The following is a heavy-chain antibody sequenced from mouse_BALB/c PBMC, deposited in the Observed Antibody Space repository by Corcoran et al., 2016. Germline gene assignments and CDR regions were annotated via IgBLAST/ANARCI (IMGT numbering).Heavy chain of an antibody. D-gene: IGHD2-14*01. CDR1: GYTFTDYV. CDR3: TRYYRYAWFAY. V-gene: IGHV1-81*01. J-gene: IGHJ3*01. Sequence: QVQLQQSGPELVKPGASVKMSCKASGYTFTDYVLSWVKQRTGQGIEWIGEIYPGSGSTYYNEKFKGKATLTADKSSNTAYMQLSSLTSEDSAVYFCTRYYRYAWFAYWGQGTLVTVSA. CDR2: IYPGSGST.